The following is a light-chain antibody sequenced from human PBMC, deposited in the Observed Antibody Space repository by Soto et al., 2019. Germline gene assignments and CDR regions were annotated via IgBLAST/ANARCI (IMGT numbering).Light chain of an antibody. J-gene: IGLJ1*01. V-gene: IGLV1-51*01. CDR3: GTWDSSLSTYV. CDR1: SSNIGNNY. Sequence: VLTQPPSVSAAPGQKVTISCSGSSSNIGNNYVSWYQQLPGTAPKLLIYDNNKRPSGIPDRFSGSKSGTSATLGITGLQXGDEADYYCGTWDSSLSTYVFGTGTKV. CDR2: DNN.